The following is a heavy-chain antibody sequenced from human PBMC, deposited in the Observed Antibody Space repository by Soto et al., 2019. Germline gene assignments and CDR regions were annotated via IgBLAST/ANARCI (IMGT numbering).Heavy chain of an antibody. V-gene: IGHV3-21*01. D-gene: IGHD1-26*01. Sequence: EVQLVESGGGLIKPGGSLRLSCAFTFSTYSLNWVRQAPGRGLEWVSSISSSSSYIKYADSVKGRFTISRDNAKNSLYLQRNSLRAEDTAVYYCARDQGGSYDSWFVPWGQGTLVTVSS. CDR1: TFSTYS. CDR2: ISSSSSYI. CDR3: ARDQGGSYDSWFVP. J-gene: IGHJ5*02.